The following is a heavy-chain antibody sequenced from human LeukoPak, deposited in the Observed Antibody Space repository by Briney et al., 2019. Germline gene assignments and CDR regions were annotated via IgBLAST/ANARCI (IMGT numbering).Heavy chain of an antibody. V-gene: IGHV3-48*03. Sequence: GSLRLSCAASGFTFSSYEMNWVRQAPGKGLEWGPYISSSGRSFYYADSVKGRFTISRDNGKNSLDLQMNSLRVEDTAVYYCARDSRGSSCLFDYWGQGTLVTV. CDR3: ARDSRGSSCLFDY. J-gene: IGHJ4*02. D-gene: IGHD6-13*01. CDR1: GFTFSSYE. CDR2: ISSSGRSF.